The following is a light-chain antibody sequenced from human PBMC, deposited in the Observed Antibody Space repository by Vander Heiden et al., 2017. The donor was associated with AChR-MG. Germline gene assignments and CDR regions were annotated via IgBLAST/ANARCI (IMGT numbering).Light chain of an antibody. CDR1: SRDVGGYNY. V-gene: IGLV2-14*01. J-gene: IGLJ3*02. Sequence: QSALTQPASVSGSPGQSITISCTGTSRDVGGYNYVSWYQQHPGKAPKLMIYDVSKRPSGVSNRFSGSKSGNTASLTISGLQAEDEADYYCSSYTSSSTVVFGGGTNLTVL. CDR3: SSYTSSSTVV. CDR2: DVS.